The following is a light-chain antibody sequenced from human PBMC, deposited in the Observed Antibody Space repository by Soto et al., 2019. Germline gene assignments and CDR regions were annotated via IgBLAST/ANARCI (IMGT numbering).Light chain of an antibody. J-gene: IGKJ1*01. CDR3: QQYGNSPWT. V-gene: IGKV3-20*01. CDR1: QSVSSSY. CDR2: GAS. Sequence: EIVLTQSPATLSLSPGERATLSCRASQSVSSSYLAWYQQKPGQAPRLLIYGASSRATGIPDRFSGSGSGTDSTLTISRLEPEDFAVYYCQQYGNSPWTFGQGTKVDIK.